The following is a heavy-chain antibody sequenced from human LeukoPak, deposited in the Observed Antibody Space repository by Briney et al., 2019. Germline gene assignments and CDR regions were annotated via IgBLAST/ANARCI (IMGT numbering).Heavy chain of an antibody. CDR1: GYTFTDSY. Sequence: ASVKVSCKASGYTFTDSYIHWVRQAPGQGLEWMGRINPNSGDPNYPQNFQGRVTMTRDMSISTAYMEMSSLTSDDTAVYYCARSAGHCNNGVCFTDYYIDVWGTGTTVTVSS. V-gene: IGHV1-2*06. CDR2: INPNSGDP. D-gene: IGHD2-8*01. J-gene: IGHJ6*03. CDR3: ARSAGHCNNGVCFTDYYIDV.